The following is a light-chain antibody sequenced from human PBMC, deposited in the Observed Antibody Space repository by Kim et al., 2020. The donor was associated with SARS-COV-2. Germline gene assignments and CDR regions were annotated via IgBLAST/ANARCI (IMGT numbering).Light chain of an antibody. Sequence: EIVMTQSPATLSVSPGERATLSCRASQSVGSSLAWYQQKPGQAPRLLLYGASSRATGIPARFSGSGSGTDFTLTISRLQSEDFAVYYCQQSAKWPRTFGHGTKVDIK. CDR3: QQSAKWPRT. J-gene: IGKJ1*01. CDR1: QSVGSS. V-gene: IGKV3-15*01. CDR2: GAS.